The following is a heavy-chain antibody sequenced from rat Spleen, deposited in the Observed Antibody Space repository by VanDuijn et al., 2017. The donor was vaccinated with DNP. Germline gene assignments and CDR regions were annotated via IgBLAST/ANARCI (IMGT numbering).Heavy chain of an antibody. CDR3: ARWNIGTSTLDY. CDR2: ISYSGST. Sequence: EVQLQESGPGLVEPSQSLSLTCSVTGYSITSCCRWTWIRKFPGNKMEWIGHISYSGSTSYHPSLKSRIYITRDTSKNQFFLQLSSVTTEDTATYYCARWNIGTSTLDYWGQGVMVTVSS. V-gene: IGHV3-1*01. CDR1: GYSITSCC. D-gene: IGHD1-5*01. J-gene: IGHJ2*01.